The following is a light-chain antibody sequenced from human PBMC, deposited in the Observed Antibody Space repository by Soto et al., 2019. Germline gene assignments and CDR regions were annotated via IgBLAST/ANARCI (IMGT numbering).Light chain of an antibody. CDR3: SSYAGRTLYV. Sequence: ALTQPPSASGSPGQSVTISCTGTSSDVGGYDYVSWYQQRPGKAPKLLINEVTKRPSGVPDRLSGSKSGNTASLTVSGLQAEDEDDYYCSSYAGRTLYVFGTGTKVTVL. V-gene: IGLV2-8*01. CDR1: SSDVGGYDY. CDR2: EVT. J-gene: IGLJ1*01.